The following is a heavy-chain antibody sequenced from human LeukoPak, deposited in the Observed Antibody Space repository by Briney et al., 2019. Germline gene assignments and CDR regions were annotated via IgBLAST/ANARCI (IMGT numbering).Heavy chain of an antibody. V-gene: IGHV1-69*05. CDR3: ARDWEQGSSSGSNWFDP. D-gene: IGHD6-6*01. Sequence: ASVKVSCKASGGTFNSYAISWVRQAPGQGLEWMGGIIPIFGTANYAQKFQGRVTITTDESTSTAYMELSSLRSEDTAVYYCARDWEQGSSSGSNWFDPWGQGTLVTVSS. CDR1: GGTFNSYA. CDR2: IIPIFGTA. J-gene: IGHJ5*02.